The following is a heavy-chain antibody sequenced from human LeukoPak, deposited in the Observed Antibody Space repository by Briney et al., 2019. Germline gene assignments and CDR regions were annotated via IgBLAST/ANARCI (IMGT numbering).Heavy chain of an antibody. J-gene: IGHJ4*02. Sequence: GGSLRLSCAASGFVFRNYGMHWVRQAPGKGLEWVAFIRSDGSEKYYADSVKGRFALSRDNSKKTLFLRMNSLRLEDTAVYYCARDRNWNKYFDYWGQGTLVTVSS. CDR1: GFVFRNYG. CDR2: IRSDGSEK. CDR3: ARDRNWNKYFDY. V-gene: IGHV3-30*02. D-gene: IGHD1-20*01.